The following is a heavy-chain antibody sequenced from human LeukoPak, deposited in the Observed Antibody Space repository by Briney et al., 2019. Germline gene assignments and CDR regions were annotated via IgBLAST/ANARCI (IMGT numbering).Heavy chain of an antibody. CDR3: ARLRNYDSSGYYFEIDY. J-gene: IGHJ4*02. V-gene: IGHV3-20*04. D-gene: IGHD3-22*01. CDR1: GFTFNNYG. Sequence: GESLRLSCASSGFTFNNYGMSWVRQAPGKGLKWVSGINWNAVRVGYADSVKGRFTISRDNAKNSLYLQMNSLRAEDTAFYYCARLRNYDSSGYYFEIDYWSQGTLVTVSS. CDR2: INWNAVRV.